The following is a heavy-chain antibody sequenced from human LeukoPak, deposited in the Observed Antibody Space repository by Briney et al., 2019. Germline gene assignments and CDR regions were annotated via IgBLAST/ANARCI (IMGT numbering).Heavy chain of an antibody. Sequence: GGSLRVPSVDPLFSSSDSGMSTVRQAPGKGLEWVSAISGSGGNAYYADSVKGRFTMSRDNSKNTLYLQMNSLRAEDTAVYFCAKTVSGSVSSQGVVYWGQGTLVTVST. CDR3: AKTVSGSVSSQGVVY. CDR1: LFSSSDSG. V-gene: IGHV3-23*01. J-gene: IGHJ4*02. CDR2: ISGSGGNA. D-gene: IGHD6-19*01.